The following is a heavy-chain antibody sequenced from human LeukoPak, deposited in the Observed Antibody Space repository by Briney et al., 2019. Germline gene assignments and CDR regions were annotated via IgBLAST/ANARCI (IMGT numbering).Heavy chain of an antibody. J-gene: IGHJ5*02. CDR2: ISGSGGST. Sequence: PGGSLRLSCAASGFTFSSNAMSWVRQAPGKGLEWVSAISGSGGSTYYADSVKGRFTISRDNSKNTLYLQMNSLRAEDTAVYYCAKVGCSSTSCYGPTNWFDPWGQGTLVTVSS. D-gene: IGHD2-2*01. CDR1: GFTFSSNA. V-gene: IGHV3-23*01. CDR3: AKVGCSSTSCYGPTNWFDP.